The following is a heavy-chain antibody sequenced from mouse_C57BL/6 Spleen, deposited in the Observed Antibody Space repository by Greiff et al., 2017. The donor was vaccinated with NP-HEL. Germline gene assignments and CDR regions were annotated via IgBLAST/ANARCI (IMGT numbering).Heavy chain of an antibody. Sequence: EVHLVESGGGLVKPGGSLKLSCAASGFTFSSYAMSWVRQTPEKRLEWVATISDGGSYTYYPDNVKGRFTISRDNAKNNLYLQMSHLKSEDTAMYYCARDYDYDGGDYWGQGTSVTVSS. CDR2: ISDGGSYT. CDR3: ARDYDYDGGDY. D-gene: IGHD2-4*01. V-gene: IGHV5-4*01. J-gene: IGHJ4*01. CDR1: GFTFSSYA.